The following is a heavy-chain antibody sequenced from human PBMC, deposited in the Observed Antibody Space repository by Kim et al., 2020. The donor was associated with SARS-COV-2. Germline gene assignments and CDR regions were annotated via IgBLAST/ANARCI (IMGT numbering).Heavy chain of an antibody. D-gene: IGHD3-10*01. V-gene: IGHV2-5*01. J-gene: IGHJ3*02. CDR3: AHSDGSGSYPVAFDI. Sequence: PSLKSRLTITKDTSKNQVVLTMTNMDPVDTATYYCAHSDGSGSYPVAFDIWGQGTMVTVSS.